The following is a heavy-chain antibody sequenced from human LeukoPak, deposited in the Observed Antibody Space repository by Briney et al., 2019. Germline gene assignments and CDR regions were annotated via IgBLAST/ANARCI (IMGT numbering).Heavy chain of an antibody. CDR2: ISGSGGST. D-gene: IGHD3-22*01. V-gene: IGHV3-23*01. CDR3: AKITYYYDSSGYWAFDY. J-gene: IGHJ4*02. Sequence: GGSLRLSCAASGFTFSSYAMSWVRQAPGKGLEWVSAISGSGGSTYYADSVKGRFTISRDNYKNTLYLQMNSLRAEDTAVYYCAKITYYYDSSGYWAFDYWGQGTLVTVSS. CDR1: GFTFSSYA.